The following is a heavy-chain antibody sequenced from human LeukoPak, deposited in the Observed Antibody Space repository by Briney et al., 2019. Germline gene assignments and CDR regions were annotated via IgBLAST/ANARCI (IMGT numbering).Heavy chain of an antibody. D-gene: IGHD5-24*01. V-gene: IGHV3-23*01. Sequence: TGGSLRLSCEASGFKFTSYAMNWVRQAPGKGLEWVSQIGDSDGRTYYADSVKGRFTISRDISKNTLYLQIDSLGAEDTSVYFCAERMWAGYNSPIDYWGQGTLVTVSS. J-gene: IGHJ4*02. CDR2: IGDSDGRT. CDR3: AERMWAGYNSPIDY. CDR1: GFKFTSYA.